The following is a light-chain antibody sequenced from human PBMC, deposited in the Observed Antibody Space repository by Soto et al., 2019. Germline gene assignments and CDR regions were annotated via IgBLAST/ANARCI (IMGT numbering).Light chain of an antibody. Sequence: DIQMTQSPSSLSASVGDRVTITCQASQDISNYLNWYQQKPGKAPKLLIYDASNMETVVPSRFSGSGSWTGFKFSITSLQPKDIATYDCQDYDNRPSLTFGGGTKVVIK. CDR3: QDYDNRPSLT. CDR2: DAS. J-gene: IGKJ4*01. V-gene: IGKV1-33*01. CDR1: QDISNY.